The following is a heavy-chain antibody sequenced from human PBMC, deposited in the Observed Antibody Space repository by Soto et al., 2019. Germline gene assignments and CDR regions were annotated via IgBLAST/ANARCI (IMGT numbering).Heavy chain of an antibody. CDR3: ARTLVAGKYYYGMDV. J-gene: IGHJ6*02. CDR2: IYPGDSDT. Sequence: GESLKISCKGSGYSFTSYWIGWVRQMPGKGLEWMGIIYPGDSDTRYSPSFQGQVTISADKSISTAYLQWSSLKASDTAMYYCARTLVAGKYYYGMDVWVQGTTVNVSS. D-gene: IGHD6-19*01. V-gene: IGHV5-51*01. CDR1: GYSFTSYW.